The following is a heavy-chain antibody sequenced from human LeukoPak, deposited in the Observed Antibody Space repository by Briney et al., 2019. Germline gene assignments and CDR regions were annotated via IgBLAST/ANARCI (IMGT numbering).Heavy chain of an antibody. CDR3: ARLGQLVPPLYYSYGMDV. D-gene: IGHD6-13*01. J-gene: IGHJ6*02. V-gene: IGHV4-59*08. CDR2: IYNSGGT. Sequence: SETLSLTCTVPGGSISSYYWSWMRQPPGKGREGIGYIYNSGGTNNNYSLKSRVPISIYTSNTQFSLKLSSVSPADTAVYYYARLGQLVPPLYYSYGMDVWGQGTTVTVSS. CDR1: GGSISSYY.